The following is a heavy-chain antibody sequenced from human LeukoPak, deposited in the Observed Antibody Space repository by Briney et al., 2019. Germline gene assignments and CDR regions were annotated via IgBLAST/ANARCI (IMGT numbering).Heavy chain of an antibody. J-gene: IGHJ5*02. CDR1: GFTFSSYW. D-gene: IGHD2-8*02. Sequence: GGSLRLSCAVSGFTFSSYWMGWVRQAPGKGLAWVANINLDGSSKYYEDSVKGRFTISRDNAENSLYLQMNGLGAEDTAVYYCARDTGARGWFDPWGQGTLVTVSS. CDR3: ARDTGARGWFDP. CDR2: INLDGSSK. V-gene: IGHV3-7*01.